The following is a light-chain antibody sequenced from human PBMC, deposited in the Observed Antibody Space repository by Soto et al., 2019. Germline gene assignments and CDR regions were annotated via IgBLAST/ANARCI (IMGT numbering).Light chain of an antibody. CDR2: DDS. V-gene: IGLV3-21*02. Sequence: SYELTQPPSVSVAPGQTARITCGGTNIGRKSVHWYQQKPGQAPVLVVYDDSDRPSGIPERIFGSNSGNTATLTISRVEAGDQADYYCPVWDSSSDHVVFGGGTKLTVL. CDR3: PVWDSSSDHVV. CDR1: NIGRKS. J-gene: IGLJ2*01.